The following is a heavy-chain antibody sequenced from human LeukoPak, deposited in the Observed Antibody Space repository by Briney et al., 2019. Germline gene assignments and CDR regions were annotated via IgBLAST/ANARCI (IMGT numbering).Heavy chain of an antibody. CDR3: ARTLVAAPGTKGGP. Sequence: GGSLRLSCAASGFSFSDYYMSWIRQAPGKGLEWLSYIDGSSTFTNYADSVKGRFTISRDNAKNSLYLQMNSLRAEDSAVYYCARTLVAAPGTKGGPWGRGTLVTVSS. J-gene: IGHJ5*02. CDR1: GFSFSDYY. D-gene: IGHD6-13*01. V-gene: IGHV3-11*03. CDR2: IDGSSTFT.